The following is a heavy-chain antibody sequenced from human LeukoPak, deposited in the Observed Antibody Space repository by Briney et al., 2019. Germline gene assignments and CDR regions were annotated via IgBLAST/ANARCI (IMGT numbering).Heavy chain of an antibody. Sequence: GGSLRLSCAASGFTFSSYSMNWVRQAPGNGLEWVSYISSSSSAIYYADSVKGRFTISRDNAKNSLYLQMNSLRAEDTAVYYCARDLRRYSSSADYWGQGTLVTVSS. CDR1: GFTFSSYS. CDR3: ARDLRRYSSSADY. V-gene: IGHV3-48*04. D-gene: IGHD6-13*01. J-gene: IGHJ4*02. CDR2: ISSSSSAI.